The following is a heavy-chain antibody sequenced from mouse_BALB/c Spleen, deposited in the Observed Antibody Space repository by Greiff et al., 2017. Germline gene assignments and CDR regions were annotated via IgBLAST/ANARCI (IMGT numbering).Heavy chain of an antibody. CDR2: IDPETGGT. Sequence: QVQLQQSGAELVRPGASVTLSCKASGYTFTDYEMHWVKQTPVHGLEWIGAIDPETGGTAYNQKFKGKATLTADKSSSTAYMELRSLTSEDSAVYYCTRLRRGWYAMDYWGQGTSVTVSS. D-gene: IGHD2-12*01. J-gene: IGHJ4*01. CDR1: GYTFTDYE. V-gene: IGHV1-15*01. CDR3: TRLRRGWYAMDY.